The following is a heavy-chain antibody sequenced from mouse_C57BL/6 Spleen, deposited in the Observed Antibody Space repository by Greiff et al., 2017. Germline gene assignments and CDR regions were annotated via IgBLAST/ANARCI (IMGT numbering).Heavy chain of an antibody. CDR2: INPSTGGT. D-gene: IGHD2-4*01. CDR1: GYTFTSYW. J-gene: IGHJ2*01. V-gene: IGHV1-53*01. Sequence: VQLQESGTELVKPGASVKLSCKASGYTFTSYWMHWVKPRPGQGLEWIGNINPSTGGTNYNEKFKSKATLTVDKSSSTAYMQLSSLTSEDSAFYYCARGDYDEVDYWGQGTTLTVSS. CDR3: ARGDYDEVDY.